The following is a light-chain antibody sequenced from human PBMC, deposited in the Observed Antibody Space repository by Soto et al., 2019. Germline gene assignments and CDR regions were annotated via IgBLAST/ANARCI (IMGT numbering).Light chain of an antibody. CDR1: QSVSSN. J-gene: IGKJ1*01. Sequence: EIVMTQSPATLSVSPGERATLSCRASQSVSSNLAWYQQKPGQAPRLLIYGASTRATGIQARFSGSGSGTEFTLTISSLQSEDFAVYYGQQYNNWPRTFGQVTKVEIK. V-gene: IGKV3-15*01. CDR2: GAS. CDR3: QQYNNWPRT.